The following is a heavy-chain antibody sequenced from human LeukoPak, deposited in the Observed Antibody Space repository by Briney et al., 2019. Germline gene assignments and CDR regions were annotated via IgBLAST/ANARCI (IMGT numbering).Heavy chain of an antibody. CDR2: ISGSGGST. J-gene: IGHJ4*02. Sequence: TGGSLRLSCAASGFTFSSYAMSWVRQAPGKGLEWVSAISGSGGSTYYADSVKGRFTISRDNSKNTLYLQMNSLRAEDTAVYYCAKGLSGYDITTNYWGQGTLVTVSS. CDR3: AKGLSGYDITTNY. V-gene: IGHV3-23*01. D-gene: IGHD5-12*01. CDR1: GFTFSSYA.